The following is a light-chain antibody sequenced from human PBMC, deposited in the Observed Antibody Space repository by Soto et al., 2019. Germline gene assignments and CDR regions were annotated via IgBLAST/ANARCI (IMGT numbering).Light chain of an antibody. J-gene: IGKJ4*01. CDR2: GAT. CDR1: QTLYNN. CDR3: QQYSYWPLN. Sequence: EIVMTQSPATLSVSPGERATLSCRASQTLYNNLASYQQKLGQAPRLLIYGATARATDIPARFSGSGSGTEVTLSISGLQSEDCAMYYGQQYSYWPLNYGGGTKVEIK. V-gene: IGKV3-15*01.